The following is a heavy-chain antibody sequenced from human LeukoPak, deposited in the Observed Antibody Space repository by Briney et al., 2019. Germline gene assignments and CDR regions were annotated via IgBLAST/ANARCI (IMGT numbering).Heavy chain of an antibody. Sequence: PSETLSLTWTVSGGSISSYYWSWIRQPPGKGLEWIGYIYYSGSTNYNPSLKSRVTISVDTSKNQFSLKLSSVTAADTAVYYCARGPDYDFWSGYYRGYYYYYKDVWGKGTTVTVSS. D-gene: IGHD3-3*01. V-gene: IGHV4-59*08. CDR1: GGSISSYY. CDR3: ARGPDYDFWSGYYRGYYYYYKDV. CDR2: IYYSGST. J-gene: IGHJ6*03.